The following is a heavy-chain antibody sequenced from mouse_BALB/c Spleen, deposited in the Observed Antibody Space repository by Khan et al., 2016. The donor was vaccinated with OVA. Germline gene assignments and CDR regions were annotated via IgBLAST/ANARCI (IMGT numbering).Heavy chain of an antibody. D-gene: IGHD4-1*01. J-gene: IGHJ3*01. CDR3: SRESSNWDFSFPC. Sequence: VQLQQSGPELIKPGASVKMSCKTSGYTFTNYVIHWVRQRPGQGLEWIGYINPSNDGTRFNAKFSGKATLIFDKSSTTAYLEFSSLTSEDYAVYYCSRESSNWDFSFPCWGQGTLATVSA. V-gene: IGHV1S136*01. CDR2: INPSNDGT. CDR1: GYTFTNYV.